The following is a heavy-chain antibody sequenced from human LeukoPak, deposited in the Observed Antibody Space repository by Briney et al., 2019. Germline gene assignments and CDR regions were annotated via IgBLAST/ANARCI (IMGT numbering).Heavy chain of an antibody. CDR1: GFTFSSYA. CDR3: AKDLAGRPYGCDY. Sequence: GRSLRLSCAASGFTFSSYAMSWVRQAPGKGLEWVSSLSHTGGTTYFADSVQGRFTISRDNSKDTLYLQMDSLRAEDTAVYYCAKDLAGRPYGCDYWGQGTLVTVSS. D-gene: IGHD4-17*01. V-gene: IGHV3-23*01. J-gene: IGHJ4*02. CDR2: LSHTGGTT.